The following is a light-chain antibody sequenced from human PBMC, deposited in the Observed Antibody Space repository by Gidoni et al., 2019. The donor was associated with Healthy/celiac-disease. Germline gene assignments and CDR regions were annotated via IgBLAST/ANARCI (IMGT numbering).Light chain of an antibody. J-gene: IGKJ3*01. CDR3: QQSYSTPRVT. CDR1: QYNSSH. Sequence: DIQLTHTLSSLSAAVGDRVNITGRANQYNSSHLNCYQQKPGKAPNLLIYAASSLQSGVPSRFIGSGSGTDFTLTISSLLPEDFATYYCQQSYSTPRVTFXPXTKVDIK. V-gene: IGKV1-39*01. CDR2: AAS.